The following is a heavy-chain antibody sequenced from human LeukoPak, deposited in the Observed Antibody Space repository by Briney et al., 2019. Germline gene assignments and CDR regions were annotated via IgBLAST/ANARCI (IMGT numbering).Heavy chain of an antibody. V-gene: IGHV3-9*01. Sequence: GGSLRLSCVASGFTFDDYAMHWVRQAPGKGLEWVSGISWHSGTIAYADSVKGRFTISRDNAKNSLYLQMNSLRAEDTALYYCARDRDYGSGHFDYWGQGTLVTVSS. D-gene: IGHD3-10*01. J-gene: IGHJ4*02. CDR2: ISWHSGTI. CDR1: GFTFDDYA. CDR3: ARDRDYGSGHFDY.